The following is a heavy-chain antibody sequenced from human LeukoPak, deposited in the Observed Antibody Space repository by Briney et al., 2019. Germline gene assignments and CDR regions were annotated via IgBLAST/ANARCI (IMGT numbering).Heavy chain of an antibody. CDR1: GFTFSDYW. CDR3: ARDIPSGFYTPDY. Sequence: GGSLRLSYVASGFTFSDYWMSWVRQAPGMGLGWVANIETDGDEKNYVDSVKGRFTISRDNARNSLYLQMSSLRVEDTAVYYCARDIPSGFYTPDYWGRGTLVTVSS. V-gene: IGHV3-7*01. J-gene: IGHJ4*02. CDR2: IETDGDEK. D-gene: IGHD5-12*01.